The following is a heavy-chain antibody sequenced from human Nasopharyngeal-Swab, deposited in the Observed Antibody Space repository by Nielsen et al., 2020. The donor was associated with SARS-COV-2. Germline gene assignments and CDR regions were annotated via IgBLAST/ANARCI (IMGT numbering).Heavy chain of an antibody. CDR2: MNPNSGNT. D-gene: IGHD6-19*01. V-gene: IGHV1-8*01. J-gene: IGHJ4*02. CDR3: ARDTSGSIAVADY. Sequence: ASVKVSCKASGYTFTSYDINWVRQATGQGLEWMGWMNPNSGNTGYAQKFQGRVTMTRNNSISTAYMELSSLRSEDTAVYYCARDTSGSIAVADYWGQGTLVTVSS. CDR1: GYTFTSYD.